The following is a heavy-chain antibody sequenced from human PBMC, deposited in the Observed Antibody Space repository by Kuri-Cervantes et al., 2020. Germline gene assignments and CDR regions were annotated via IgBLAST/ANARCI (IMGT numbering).Heavy chain of an antibody. CDR3: ARDGGRGGYYNYYYYYGMDV. V-gene: IGHV3-20*04. Sequence: GGSLRLSCAASGFTFDDYGMSWVRQAPGKGPEWVSGINWNGGSTGYADSVKGRFTISRDNAKNSLYLQMNSLRAEDTAVYYCARDGGRGGYYNYYYYYGMDVWGQGTTVTVSS. J-gene: IGHJ6*02. CDR2: INWNGGST. CDR1: GFTFDDYG. D-gene: IGHD3-22*01.